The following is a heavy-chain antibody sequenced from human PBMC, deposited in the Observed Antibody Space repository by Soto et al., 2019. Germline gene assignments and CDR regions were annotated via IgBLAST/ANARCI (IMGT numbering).Heavy chain of an antibody. Sequence: ETLSLTCAVYGGSFSGYYWSWIRQPPGKGLEWIGEINHSGSTNYNPSLKSRVTISVDTSKNQFSLKLSSVTAADTAVYYCAAKDYKRGAHLGYWGQGTLVTVS. CDR3: AAKDYKRGAHLGY. V-gene: IGHV4-34*01. CDR2: INHSGST. D-gene: IGHD3-16*01. J-gene: IGHJ4*02. CDR1: GGSFSGYY.